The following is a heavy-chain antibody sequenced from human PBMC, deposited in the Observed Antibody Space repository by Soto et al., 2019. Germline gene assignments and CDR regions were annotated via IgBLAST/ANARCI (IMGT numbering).Heavy chain of an antibody. V-gene: IGHV3-30-3*01. J-gene: IGHJ6*02. CDR2: ISYDGSNK. CDR1: GFTFSSYA. Sequence: QGQLVESEGSVVQPGRSLRLSCAASGFTFSSYAMHWVRQAPGKGLEWVAVISYDGSNKYYADSVKGRFTISRDNSKNTLYLQMNSLRAEDTAVYYCARGGYDTPYGMDVWGQGTTVTVSS. D-gene: IGHD5-12*01. CDR3: ARGGYDTPYGMDV.